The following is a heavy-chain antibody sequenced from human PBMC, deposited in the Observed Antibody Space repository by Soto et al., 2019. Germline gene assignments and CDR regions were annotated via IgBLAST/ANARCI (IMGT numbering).Heavy chain of an antibody. CDR2: INHSGST. CDR1: GGSFSGYY. CDR3: ASEQYDILTGSLLPKGFDP. Sequence: PSDTLSLTCAVYGGSFSGYYWSWIRQPPGKGLEWIGEINHSGSTNYNPSLKSRVTISVDTSKNQFSLKLSSVTAADTAVYYCASEQYDILTGSLLPKGFDPWGQGTLVTVSS. J-gene: IGHJ5*02. V-gene: IGHV4-34*01. D-gene: IGHD3-9*01.